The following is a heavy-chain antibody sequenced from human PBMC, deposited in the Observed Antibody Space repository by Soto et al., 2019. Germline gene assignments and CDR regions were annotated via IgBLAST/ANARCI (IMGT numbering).Heavy chain of an antibody. D-gene: IGHD3-22*01. V-gene: IGHV3-74*01. CDR2: INSDGSST. CDR1: GFTFSSYW. Sequence: GGSLRLSCAASGFTFSSYWMHWVRQAPGKGLVWVSRINSDGSSTSYADSVKGRFTISRDNAKNTLYLQMNSLRAEDTAVYYCARVSYDSSGYLSWFDPWGQGTLVTVSS. J-gene: IGHJ5*02. CDR3: ARVSYDSSGYLSWFDP.